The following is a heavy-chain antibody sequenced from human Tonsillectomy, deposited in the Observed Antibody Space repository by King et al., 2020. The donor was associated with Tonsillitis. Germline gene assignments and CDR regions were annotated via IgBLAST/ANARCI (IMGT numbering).Heavy chain of an antibody. J-gene: IGHJ6*02. D-gene: IGHD2-2*01. V-gene: IGHV3-30*04. Sequence: VQLVESGGGVVQPGRSLRLSCAASGFTFSSYAMHWVRQAPGKGLEWVAVISYDGSNKYYADSVKGRFTISRDNSKNTLYLQMNSLRAEDTAVYYCARGCSSTCCQRTYYYYYGLNVWGQGTTVTVSS. CDR3: ARGCSSTCCQRTYYYYYGLNV. CDR1: GFTFSSYA. CDR2: ISYDGSNK.